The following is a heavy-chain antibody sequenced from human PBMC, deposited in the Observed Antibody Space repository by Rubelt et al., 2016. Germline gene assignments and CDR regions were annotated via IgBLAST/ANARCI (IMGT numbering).Heavy chain of an antibody. D-gene: IGHD6-13*01. J-gene: IGHJ4*02. CDR2: ISYSGST. V-gene: IGHV4-59*08. CDR3: ARLYSSTWTPYYFDY. Sequence: QVQLQESGPGLVKPSETLSLTCTVSGGSISVHYWSWIRQPPGKGLEWIGYISYSGSTNYNPALRSRVTISVTTSKNQFSLNWRSVTVADTALYYCARLYSSTWTPYYFDYWGQGTLVTVSS. CDR1: GGSISVHY.